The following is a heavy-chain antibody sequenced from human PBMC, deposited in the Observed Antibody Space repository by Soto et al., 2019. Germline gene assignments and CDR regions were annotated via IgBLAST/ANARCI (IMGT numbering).Heavy chain of an antibody. CDR2: INPSGGT. CDR1: GGSFSGYY. CDR3: AEIPPPRRWPTHYYYGMDV. Sequence: QVHLQQWGAGLLKPSETLSLNCAAYGGSFSGYYWSWIRQPPGKGLEWIGEINPSGGTNYNPSLKHRDHISFDTSKNQFSPEPSSWTAAGTGIYFCAEIPPPRRWPTHYYYGMDVWGQGTTVTVSS. V-gene: IGHV4-34*01. D-gene: IGHD4-17*01. J-gene: IGHJ6*02.